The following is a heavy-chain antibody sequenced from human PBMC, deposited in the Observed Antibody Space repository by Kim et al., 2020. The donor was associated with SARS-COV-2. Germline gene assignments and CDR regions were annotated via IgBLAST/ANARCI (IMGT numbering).Heavy chain of an antibody. Sequence: GGTLRLSCAASGFTFRSCAMHWVRKPPGKVMGRVAVLSSDGTHKNYADSVKGRFTIARDNTNNTLYLQINSRSGEDTALECWSRYRCPRVREVTYY. CDR2: LSSDGTHK. CDR1: GFTFRSCA. V-gene: IGHV3-30-3*01. J-gene: IGHJ6*03. D-gene: IGHD4-4*01. CDR3: SRYRCPRVREVTYY.